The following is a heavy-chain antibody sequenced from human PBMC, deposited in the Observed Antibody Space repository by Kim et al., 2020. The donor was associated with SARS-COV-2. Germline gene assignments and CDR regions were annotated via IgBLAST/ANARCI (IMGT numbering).Heavy chain of an antibody. D-gene: IGHD3-22*01. CDR3: AREGGNTGYYSIDS. Sequence: GGSLRLSCAASGFTFSNYAIHWVRQAPGKGLEWVAVIWHDESKKYYVDSVKGRFTISRDNSNNTLYLQMNSLRAEDTAVYYCAREGGNTGYYSIDSWSQGTLVTVSS. V-gene: IGHV3-33*01. J-gene: IGHJ5*01. CDR1: GFTFSNYA. CDR2: IWHDESKK.